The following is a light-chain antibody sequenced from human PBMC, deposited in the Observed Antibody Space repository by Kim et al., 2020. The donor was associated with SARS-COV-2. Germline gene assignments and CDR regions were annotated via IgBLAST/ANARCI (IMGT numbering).Light chain of an antibody. CDR3: QQSYSTPRLS. V-gene: IGKV1-39*01. Sequence: IQMTQSPSSLAASVGDRITIACRASQSIGTRLNWYQQRPGKAPKLLIYAASSLQSGVPSRFSGTGSVTDFTLTISSLQPEDFASYYRQQSYSTPRLSLGGETKADIK. CDR1: QSIGTR. CDR2: AAS. J-gene: IGKJ4*01.